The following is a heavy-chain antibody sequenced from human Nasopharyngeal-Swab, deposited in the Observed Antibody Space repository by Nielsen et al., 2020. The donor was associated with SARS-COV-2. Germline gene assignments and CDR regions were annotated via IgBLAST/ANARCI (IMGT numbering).Heavy chain of an antibody. D-gene: IGHD2-15*01. J-gene: IGHJ6*02. Sequence: GESLKISCAASGFTFSSYWMTWVRQAPGKGLEWVANIKEDGSERNYVDSVKGRFTISRDNAKNSLYLQMNSLRAEDTAVYYCARDQGIFQGDYYYYYGMDVWGQGTTVTVSS. CDR1: GFTFSSYW. V-gene: IGHV3-7*01. CDR2: IKEDGSER. CDR3: ARDQGIFQGDYYYYYGMDV.